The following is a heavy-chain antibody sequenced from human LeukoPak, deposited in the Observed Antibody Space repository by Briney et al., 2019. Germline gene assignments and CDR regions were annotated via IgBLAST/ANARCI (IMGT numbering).Heavy chain of an antibody. CDR3: VKGPRPDITVAHTVEN. CDR1: GVIFSNYA. J-gene: IGHJ4*02. V-gene: IGHV3-23*01. D-gene: IGHD6-19*01. Sequence: GGALRLSRAASGVIFSNYAMSWGRQGPGGGLEGGSPISSRGDSTYVADSVKGRFTISRDNSKNSLYLQMNTVRAEDTAVYYCVKGPRPDITVAHTVENWGQGTLVTVSS. CDR2: ISSRGDST.